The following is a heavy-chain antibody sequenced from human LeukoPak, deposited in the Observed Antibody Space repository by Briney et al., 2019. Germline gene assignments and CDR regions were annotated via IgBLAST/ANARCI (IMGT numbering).Heavy chain of an antibody. CDR2: IYYSGST. J-gene: IGHJ4*02. D-gene: IGHD3-9*01. Sequence: SETLSLTCTVSGGSISSYYWSWIRQPPGKGLEWIGYIYYSGSTNYNPSLKSRVTISVDTSKNQFSLKLSSVTAADTAVYYCARVGDILTGYSFDYWGQGTLVTVSS. CDR3: ARVGDILTGYSFDY. V-gene: IGHV4-59*01. CDR1: GGSISSYY.